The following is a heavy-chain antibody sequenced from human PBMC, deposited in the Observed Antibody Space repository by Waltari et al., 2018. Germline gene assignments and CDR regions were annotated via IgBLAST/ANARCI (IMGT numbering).Heavy chain of an antibody. Sequence: QLQLQESGPGLVKPSETLSLTCTVSGGSISSSSYYWGWIRQPPGKGLEWIGSIYYSGSTYYNPSLKSRVTISVDTSKNQFSLKLSSVTAADTAVYYCARREDYDYVWGSYRYPYYFDYWGQGTLVTVSS. J-gene: IGHJ4*02. CDR3: ARREDYDYVWGSYRYPYYFDY. V-gene: IGHV4-39*01. CDR2: IYYSGST. D-gene: IGHD3-16*02. CDR1: GGSISSSSYY.